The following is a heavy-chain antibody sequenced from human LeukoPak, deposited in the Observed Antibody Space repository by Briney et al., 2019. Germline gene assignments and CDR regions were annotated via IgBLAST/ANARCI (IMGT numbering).Heavy chain of an antibody. V-gene: IGHV3-30*03. CDR3: ARSDSGSLKH. Sequence: GSLRLSCAASGFTFSSYGMHWVRQAPGKGLEWVAVISYDGSNKYYADSVKGRFTISRDNAKNSLYLQMNSLRAEDTAVYYCARSDSGSLKHWGQGTLVTVSS. CDR2: ISYDGSNK. J-gene: IGHJ1*01. CDR1: GFTFSSYG. D-gene: IGHD1-26*01.